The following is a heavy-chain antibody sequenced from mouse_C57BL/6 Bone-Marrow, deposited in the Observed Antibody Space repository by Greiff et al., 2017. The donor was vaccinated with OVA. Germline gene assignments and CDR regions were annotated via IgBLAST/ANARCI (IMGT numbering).Heavy chain of an antibody. V-gene: IGHV1-50*01. CDR2: IDPSDSYT. D-gene: IGHD4-1*01. CDR1: GYTFTSYW. CDR3: ARVTGTYYYAMDY. J-gene: IGHJ4*01. Sequence: QVQLQQPGAELVKPGASVKLSCKASGYTFTSYWMQWVKQRPGQGLEWIGEIDPSDSYTNYNQKFKGKATLTVDTSSSTAYMQLSSLTSEDSAVYDGARVTGTYYYAMDYWGQGTSVTVSS.